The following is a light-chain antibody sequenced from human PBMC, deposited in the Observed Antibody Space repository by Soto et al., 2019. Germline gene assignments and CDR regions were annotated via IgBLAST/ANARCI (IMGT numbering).Light chain of an antibody. CDR1: QTISSW. Sequence: QMTQSPSTLSGSVGDRVTITCRASQTISSWLAWYQQKPGKAPKLLIYKASTLKSGVPSRFSGSGSGTEFTLTISSLQPEDFATYYCQQLNSDPLTFGGGTKVDIK. CDR2: KAS. V-gene: IGKV1-5*03. J-gene: IGKJ4*01. CDR3: QQLNSDPLT.